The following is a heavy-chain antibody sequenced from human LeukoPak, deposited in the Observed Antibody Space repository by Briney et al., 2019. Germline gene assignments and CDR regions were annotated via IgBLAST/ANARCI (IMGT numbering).Heavy chain of an antibody. CDR2: IYTSGST. V-gene: IGHV4-4*07. J-gene: IGHJ5*02. D-gene: IGHD3-10*01. CDR1: GGSINSYY. Sequence: SETLSLTCTVSGGSINSYYWSWIRQPAGKGLEWIGRIYTSGSTNYNPSLKSRVTMSVDTSKNQFSLKLSSVTAADTAVYYCARGGLGSGTSAWFDPWGQGTLVTVSS. CDR3: ARGGLGSGTSAWFDP.